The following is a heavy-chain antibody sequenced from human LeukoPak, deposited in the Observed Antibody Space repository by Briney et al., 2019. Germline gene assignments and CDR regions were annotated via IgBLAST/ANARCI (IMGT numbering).Heavy chain of an antibody. Sequence: GGSLRLSCAASGFTVSGNFMSWVRQAPGKGLEWVSAIYSGGKTFYADSVKGRFTISRDNSKNTLYLQMNSQRAEDTAVYYCARGGYDSSGYYYGIDYWGQGTLVTVSS. V-gene: IGHV3-66*01. D-gene: IGHD3-22*01. CDR2: IYSGGKT. CDR3: ARGGYDSSGYYYGIDY. CDR1: GFTVSGNF. J-gene: IGHJ4*02.